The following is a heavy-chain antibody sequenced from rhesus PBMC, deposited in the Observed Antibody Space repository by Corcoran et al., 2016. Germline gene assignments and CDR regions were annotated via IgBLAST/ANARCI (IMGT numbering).Heavy chain of an antibody. J-gene: IGHJ4*01. V-gene: IGHV4-65*01. CDR3: ARDRQRLVAP. Sequence: QVQLQESGPGLVKPSETLSLTCAVSGGSSSSSNWWSWIRQPPGKGLEWIGYISGSSGSTYYNPSLKSRVTISTDTSKNQFSLKLSSVTAADTAVYYCARDRQRLVAPWGQGVLVTVSS. CDR1: GGSSSSSNW. D-gene: IGHD6S26*01. CDR2: ISGSSGST.